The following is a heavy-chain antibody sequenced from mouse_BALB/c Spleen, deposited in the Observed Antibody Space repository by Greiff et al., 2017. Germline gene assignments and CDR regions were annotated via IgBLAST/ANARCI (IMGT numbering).Heavy chain of an antibody. D-gene: IGHD1-1*01. J-gene: IGHJ2*01. CDR3: ASRSITTVVPYFDY. Sequence: EVQLVESGPELVKPGASVKISCKASGYTFTDYNMHWVKQSHGKSLEWIGYIYPYNGGTGYNQKFKSKATLTVDNSSSTAYMELRSLTSEDSAVYYCASRSITTVVPYFDYWGEGTTLTVSS. CDR1: GYTFTDYN. CDR2: IYPYNGGT. V-gene: IGHV1S29*02.